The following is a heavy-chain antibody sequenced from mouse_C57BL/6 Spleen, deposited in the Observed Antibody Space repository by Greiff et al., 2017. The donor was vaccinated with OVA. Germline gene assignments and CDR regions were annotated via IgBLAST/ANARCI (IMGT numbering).Heavy chain of an antibody. D-gene: IGHD2-10*02. CDR1: GYTFTSYW. V-gene: IGHV1-55*01. CDR3: ARGYGNYGMDY. CDR2: IYPGSGST. J-gene: IGHJ4*01. Sequence: QVHVKQPGAELVKPGASVKMSCKASGYTFTSYWITWVKQRPGQGLEWIGDIYPGSGSTNYNEKFKSKATLTVDTSSSTAYMQLSSLTSEDSAVYYCARGYGNYGMDYWGQGTSVTVSS.